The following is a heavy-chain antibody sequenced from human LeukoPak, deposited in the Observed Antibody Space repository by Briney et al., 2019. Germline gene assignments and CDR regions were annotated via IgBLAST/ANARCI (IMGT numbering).Heavy chain of an antibody. CDR3: ARVIKYSFSVGCFDP. J-gene: IGHJ5*02. CDR1: GYSFPMYA. V-gene: IGHV7-4-1*02. CDR2: INTNTGNP. D-gene: IGHD1-26*01. Sequence: ASVKVSCKASGYSFPMYAINWVRQAPGQGLEWMGWINTNTGNPTYAQGFTGRVVFSLDTSVTTAYLQISNLRAEDTAVYYCARVIKYSFSVGCFDPWGQGTLVTVSS.